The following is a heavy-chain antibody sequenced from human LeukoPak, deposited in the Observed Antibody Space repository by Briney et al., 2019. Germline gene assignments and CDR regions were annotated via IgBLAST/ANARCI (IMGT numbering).Heavy chain of an antibody. CDR2: IYYSRST. CDR1: GGSISSSSYY. Sequence: SETLSLTCTVSGGSISSSSYYWGWIRQPPGKGLEWIGSIYYSRSTYSNPSLKSRVTIYVDTTKNQFSLKLSSVTAADTAVYYCTRDLDIAMAKTISTLFDPWGQGTLVTVSS. D-gene: IGHD6-19*01. CDR3: TRDLDIAMAKTISTLFDP. V-gene: IGHV4-39*01. J-gene: IGHJ5*02.